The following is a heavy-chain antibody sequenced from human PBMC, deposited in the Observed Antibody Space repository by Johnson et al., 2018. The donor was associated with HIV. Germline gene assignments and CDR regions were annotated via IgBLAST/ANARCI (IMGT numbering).Heavy chain of an antibody. J-gene: IGHJ3*01. Sequence: VQLVESGGGLVQPGGSLRLSCAASGFTFSSYWMTWVRQAPGRGLEWVANIKQDGSEKYYVDSVKGRFPISRDNSKNTLYLQMNSLRAEDTAVYYCARGGEYSSSLYAFEFWGQGTMVTVSS. CDR1: GFTFSSYW. CDR2: IKQDGSEK. D-gene: IGHD6-13*01. CDR3: ARGGEYSSSLYAFEF. V-gene: IGHV3-7*01.